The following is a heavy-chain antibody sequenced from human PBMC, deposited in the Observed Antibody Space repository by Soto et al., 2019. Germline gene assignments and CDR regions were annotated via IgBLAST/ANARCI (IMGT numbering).Heavy chain of an antibody. CDR2: IIPIQGKA. J-gene: IGHJ6*03. Sequence: QVQLVQSGAELQKPGSSVKVSCEASGGSFISYSFTWVRQAPGQGLEWMGRIIPIQGKANYALKFQDRVTITADRSTRTAYMELRSLRPEDTAVYYCAKSLLFVDHAYMDVWGKGPTVTVSS. D-gene: IGHD2-21*01. V-gene: IGHV1-69*02. CDR3: AKSLLFVDHAYMDV. CDR1: GGSFISYS.